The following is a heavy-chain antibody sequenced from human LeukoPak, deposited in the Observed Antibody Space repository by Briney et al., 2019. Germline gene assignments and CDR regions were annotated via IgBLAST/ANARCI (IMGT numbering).Heavy chain of an antibody. CDR1: GGSISSSSYY. V-gene: IGHV4-39*01. CDR2: IYYSGST. J-gene: IGHJ4*02. D-gene: IGHD5-12*01. Sequence: SETLSLTCAVSGGSISSSSYYWGWIRQPQGKGLEWIGSIYYSGSTYYNPSLKSRVTISVDTSKSQFSLKLSSVTAADTAVYYCARIIVAGSGSIDYWGQGTLVTVSS. CDR3: ARIIVAGSGSIDY.